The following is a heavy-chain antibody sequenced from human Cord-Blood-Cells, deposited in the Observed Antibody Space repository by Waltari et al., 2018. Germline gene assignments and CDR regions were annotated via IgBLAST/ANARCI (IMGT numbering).Heavy chain of an antibody. D-gene: IGHD6-6*01. CDR3: AKGPSISSSFDY. CDR1: GFTFSSYA. V-gene: IGHV3-23*01. Sequence: EVQLLESGGGLVQPGGSLRLSCAASGFTFSSYAMSWVRQAPGKGLEWVSASSGSGGSTYYADSGKGRFTISRDNSKNTLYLQMNSLRAEDTAVYYCAKGPSISSSFDYWGQGTLVTVSS. CDR2: SSGSGGST. J-gene: IGHJ4*02.